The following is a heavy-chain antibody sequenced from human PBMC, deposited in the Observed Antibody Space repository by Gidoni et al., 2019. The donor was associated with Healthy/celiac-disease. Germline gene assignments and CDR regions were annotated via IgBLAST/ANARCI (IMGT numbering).Heavy chain of an antibody. Sequence: EVQQVESGGDLDQPGGSLRHDGAETALTVSTNYISWVSQAPGKGLDWVSVIYSGGSTYYADSVKGRFTISRDNSNNTLYLQMNSLRAADAAVYYCARRSLTSGYYGEEFDYWGQGTLVTVSS. J-gene: IGHJ4*02. V-gene: IGHV3-66*02. CDR2: IYSGGST. D-gene: IGHD4-17*01. CDR1: ALTVSTNY. CDR3: ARRSLTSGYYGEEFDY.